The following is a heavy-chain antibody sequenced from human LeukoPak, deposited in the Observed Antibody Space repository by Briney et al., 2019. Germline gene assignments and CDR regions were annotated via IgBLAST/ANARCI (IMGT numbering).Heavy chain of an antibody. V-gene: IGHV1-18*01. CDR2: ISAYNGNT. Sequence: ASVKVSCKASGYTFTSYGISWVRQAPGQGLEWMGWISAYNGNTNYAQKLQGRVTMTWDTSTSTVYMELSSLRSEDTAVYYCARWWDDGSGYSYYYGMDVWGQGTTVTVSS. D-gene: IGHD3-22*01. CDR1: GYTFTSYG. J-gene: IGHJ6*02. CDR3: ARWWDDGSGYSYYYGMDV.